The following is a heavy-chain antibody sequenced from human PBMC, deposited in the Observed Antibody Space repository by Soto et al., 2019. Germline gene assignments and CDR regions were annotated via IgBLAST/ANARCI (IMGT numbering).Heavy chain of an antibody. CDR1: GCTFSSYA. J-gene: IGHJ3*02. V-gene: IGHV1-69*13. D-gene: IGHD6-6*01. CDR3: ARVWRSSPFDAFDI. Sequence: ASVKVSCKASGCTFSSYAISWVRQAPGQGLEWMGGTIPIFGTANYAQKFQGRVTITADESTSTAYMELSSLRSEDTAVYYCARVWRSSPFDAFDIWGQGTMVTVS. CDR2: TIPIFGTA.